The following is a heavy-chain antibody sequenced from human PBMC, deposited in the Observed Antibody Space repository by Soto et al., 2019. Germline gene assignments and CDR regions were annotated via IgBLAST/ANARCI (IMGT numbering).Heavy chain of an antibody. V-gene: IGHV3-21*01. CDR1: GFPFSSYS. Sequence: VGSVRLSCAASGFPFSSYSMTWVRQRPGKGLEWVSSISGTSEYIYYADSLKGRFTISRDNARNSVYLQIHSLRTDDTAVYYCARSFDSVGDSWGQGTLVTVSS. D-gene: IGHD3-9*01. J-gene: IGHJ4*02. CDR2: ISGTSEYI. CDR3: ARSFDSVGDS.